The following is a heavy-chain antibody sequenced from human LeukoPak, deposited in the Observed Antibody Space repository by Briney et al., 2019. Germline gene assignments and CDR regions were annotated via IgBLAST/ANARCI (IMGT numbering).Heavy chain of an antibody. J-gene: IGHJ6*03. Sequence: SETLSLTCTVSGGSISSDDYYWSRIRQPPGKGLEWIGYIYYSGSTYYNPSLKSRVTISVDTSKNQFSLKLSSVTAADTAVYYCARIIVVVPAAKYYYYMDVWGKGTTVTVSS. CDR1: GGSISSDDYY. D-gene: IGHD2-2*01. CDR2: IYYSGST. CDR3: ARIIVVVPAAKYYYYMDV. V-gene: IGHV4-30-4*08.